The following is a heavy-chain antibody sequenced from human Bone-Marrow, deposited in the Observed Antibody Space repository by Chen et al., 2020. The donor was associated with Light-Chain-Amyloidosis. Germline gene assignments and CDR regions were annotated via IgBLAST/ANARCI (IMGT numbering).Heavy chain of an antibody. J-gene: IGHJ4*02. CDR2: ISYGGSNK. V-gene: IGHV3-30*18. CDR3: AKGQEGGAYYYDSSGYYPDY. D-gene: IGHD3-22*01. Sequence: QVQLVESGGGVVQPGRSLRLSCAASGFTFSSYGMHWVRQAPGKGLEWVAVISYGGSNKYYADSVKGRFTISRDNSKNTLYLQMNSLGAEDTAVYYCAKGQEGGAYYYDSSGYYPDYWGQGTLVTVSS. CDR1: GFTFSSYG.